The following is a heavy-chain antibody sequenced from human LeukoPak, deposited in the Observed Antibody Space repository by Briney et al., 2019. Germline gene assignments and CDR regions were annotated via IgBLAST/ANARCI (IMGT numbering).Heavy chain of an antibody. V-gene: IGHV3-30*04. CDR3: AKDGKIAGATGFDY. D-gene: IGHD1-26*01. Sequence: GGSLRLSCAASGFTFSSYAMHWVRQAPGKGLEWAAVISYDGTYKYYADSVKGRFTISRDNSKNTLYLQMNSLRVEDTAVYSCAKDGKIAGATGFDYWGQGTLVTVSS. J-gene: IGHJ4*02. CDR2: ISYDGTYK. CDR1: GFTFSSYA.